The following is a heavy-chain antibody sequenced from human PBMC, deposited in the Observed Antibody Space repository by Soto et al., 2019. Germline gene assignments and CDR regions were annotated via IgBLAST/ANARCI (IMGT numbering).Heavy chain of an antibody. J-gene: IGHJ3*02. CDR3: ARERTRIGFDI. CDR1: GGTFSSYA. D-gene: IGHD2-15*01. CDR2: INPISGKT. V-gene: IGHV1-8*02. Sequence: ASVKVSCKASGGTFSSYAISWVRQAPGQGLEWMGGINPISGKTGYAQKFQGRVTMTRNTSISTAYMELSSLTSEDTAVYYCARERTRIGFDIWGQGTMVTVSS.